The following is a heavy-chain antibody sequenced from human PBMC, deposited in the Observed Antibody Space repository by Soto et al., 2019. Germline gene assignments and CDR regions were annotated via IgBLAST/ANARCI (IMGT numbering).Heavy chain of an antibody. CDR3: AKGFMITFGGVIAPFDY. Sequence: GGSLRLSCAASGFTFDDYAMHWVRQAPGKGLEWDSGISWNSGSIGYADSVKGRFTISRDNAKNSLYLQMNSLRAEDTALYYCAKGFMITFGGVIAPFDYWGQGTLVTVSS. CDR1: GFTFDDYA. V-gene: IGHV3-9*01. J-gene: IGHJ4*02. CDR2: ISWNSGSI. D-gene: IGHD3-16*02.